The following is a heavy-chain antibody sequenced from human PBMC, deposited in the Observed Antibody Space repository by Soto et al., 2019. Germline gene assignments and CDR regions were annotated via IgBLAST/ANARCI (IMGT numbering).Heavy chain of an antibody. V-gene: IGHV1-69*13. CDR1: GGTFSSYA. CDR2: IIPIFGTA. J-gene: IGHJ5*02. Sequence: ASVKVSCKASGGTFSSYAISWVRQAPGQGLEWMGGIIPIFGTANYAQKFQGRVTITADESTSTAYMELSSLRSEDTAVYYCARGGPTYYYDSSGSYRNWFDPWGQGTLVTVSS. D-gene: IGHD3-22*01. CDR3: ARGGPTYYYDSSGSYRNWFDP.